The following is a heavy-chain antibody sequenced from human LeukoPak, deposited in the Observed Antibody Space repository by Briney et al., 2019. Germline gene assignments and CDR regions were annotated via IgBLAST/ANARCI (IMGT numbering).Heavy chain of an antibody. CDR2: INPNSGGT. D-gene: IGHD3-10*01. V-gene: IGHV1-2*04. J-gene: IGHJ5*02. CDR1: GYTFTGYY. Sequence: ASVKVSCKASGYTFTGYYMHWVRQAPGQGLEWMGWINPNSGGTNYAQKFQGWVTMTRDTSISTAYMELSRLRSDDTAVYYCARGRTITMVRGVSWFDPWGQGTLVTVSS. CDR3: ARGRTITMVRGVSWFDP.